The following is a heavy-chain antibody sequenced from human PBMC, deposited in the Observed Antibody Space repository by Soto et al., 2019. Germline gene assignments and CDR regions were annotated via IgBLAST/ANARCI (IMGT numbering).Heavy chain of an antibody. CDR2: ISSSSSTI. CDR1: GFTFSSYA. J-gene: IGHJ4*02. Sequence: PGGSLRLSCAASGFTFSSYAMSWVRQAPGKGLEWVSYISSSSSTIYYADSVKGRFTISRDNAKNSLYLQMNSLRAEDTAVYYCARDRGIVVVPAAGLVDYWGQGTLVTVSS. CDR3: ARDRGIVVVPAAGLVDY. V-gene: IGHV3-48*01. D-gene: IGHD2-2*01.